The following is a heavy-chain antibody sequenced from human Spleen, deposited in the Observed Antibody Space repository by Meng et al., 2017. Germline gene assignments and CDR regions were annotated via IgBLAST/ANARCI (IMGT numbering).Heavy chain of an antibody. CDR2: INHGGST. CDR3: ARGGYYSGSYSKD. V-gene: IGHV4-34*01. Sequence: GHPPSWCPGPLEPAQPLSPACAFNGDSFSGYYGSSIPQPPGKGLEWIGEINHGGSTNYNPSLKSRVSISVDRSKNQLSLRLRSVTAADTAVYYCARGGYYSGSYSKDWGQGTLVTVSS. J-gene: IGHJ1*01. CDR1: GDSFSGYY. D-gene: IGHD1-26*01.